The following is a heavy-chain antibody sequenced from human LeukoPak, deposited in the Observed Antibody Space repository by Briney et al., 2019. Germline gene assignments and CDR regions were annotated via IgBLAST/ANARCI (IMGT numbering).Heavy chain of an antibody. D-gene: IGHD2-2*01. CDR3: ARLVVPAATYYYYYYMDV. CDR1: GFTFSSYI. J-gene: IGHJ6*03. CDR2: ISSSSSYI. V-gene: IGHV3-21*01. Sequence: GGSLRLSCAASGFTFSSYIMNWVRQAPGKGLEWVSSISSSSSYIYYADSVKGRFTISRDNAKNSLYLQMNSLRAEDTAVYYCARLVVPAATYYYYYYMDVWGKGTTVTVSS.